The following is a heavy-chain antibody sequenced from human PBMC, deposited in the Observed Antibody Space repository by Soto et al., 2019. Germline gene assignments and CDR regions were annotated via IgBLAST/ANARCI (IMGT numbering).Heavy chain of an antibody. J-gene: IGHJ4*02. CDR1: GGSVSGGSYF. D-gene: IGHD1-1*01. Sequence: SETLSLTCTISGGSVSGGSYFWSWVRQPPGKGLEWIGYFYYSGSTKYNPSLKSRVTILEDTSKNQFSLKLNSVTAADTAVYYCAREGRMGTFDYWGQGALVTVSS. CDR2: FYYSGST. CDR3: AREGRMGTFDY. V-gene: IGHV4-61*01.